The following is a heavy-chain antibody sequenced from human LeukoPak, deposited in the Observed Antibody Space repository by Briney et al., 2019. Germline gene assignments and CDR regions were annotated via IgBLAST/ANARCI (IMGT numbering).Heavy chain of an antibody. CDR1: GGSISSSNW. D-gene: IGHD2-15*01. CDR3: ARARYCSGGSCPTAAFDI. CDR2: IYHSGST. J-gene: IGHJ3*02. V-gene: IGHV4-4*02. Sequence: PSETLSLTCAVSGGSISSSNWWSWVRQPPGKGLEWIGEIYHSGSTNYNPSLKSRVTISVDKSKNQFSLKLSSVTAADTAVYYCARARYCSGGSCPTAAFDIWGQGTMVTVSS.